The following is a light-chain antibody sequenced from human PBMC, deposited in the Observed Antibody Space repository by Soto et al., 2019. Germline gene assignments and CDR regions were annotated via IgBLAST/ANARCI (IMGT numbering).Light chain of an antibody. CDR3: QQYYVWNT. CDR2: DAS. J-gene: IGKJ4*01. Sequence: EIVMMQSPATLSVSPGERAIFSCRASQSVDSKLAWYQQKLGQAPRLLIYDASTRATGIPARFSGSGSGTEFTLTISSLQSEDFAIYYCQQYYVWNTFGGGT. CDR1: QSVDSK. V-gene: IGKV3D-15*02.